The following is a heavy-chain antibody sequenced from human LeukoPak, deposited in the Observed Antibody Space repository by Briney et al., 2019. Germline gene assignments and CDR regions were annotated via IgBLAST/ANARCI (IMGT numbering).Heavy chain of an antibody. D-gene: IGHD4-17*01. CDR2: ISPNSGGT. Sequence: ASVKVSCKASGYTFTGYYMHWVRQAPGQGLEWMGWISPNSGGTNYAQKFQGRVTMTRDTSISTAYMELSRLRSDDTAVYYCARDLEDVDYGDYSGAFDIWGQGTIVTVSS. J-gene: IGHJ3*02. CDR1: GYTFTGYY. V-gene: IGHV1-2*02. CDR3: ARDLEDVDYGDYSGAFDI.